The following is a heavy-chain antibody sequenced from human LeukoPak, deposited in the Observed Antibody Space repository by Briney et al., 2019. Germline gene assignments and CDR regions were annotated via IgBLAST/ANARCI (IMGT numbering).Heavy chain of an antibody. CDR1: GYSISSGYY. V-gene: IGHV4-38-2*02. CDR2: IYHSGST. CDR3: ARVPPLAAAGLYFDY. J-gene: IGHJ4*02. D-gene: IGHD6-13*01. Sequence: PSGTLSLTCTVSGYSISSGYYWGWIRQPPGKGLEWIGSIYHSGSTYYNPSLKSRVTISVDTSKNQFSLKLSSVTAADTAVYYCARVPPLAAAGLYFDYWGQGTLVTDSS.